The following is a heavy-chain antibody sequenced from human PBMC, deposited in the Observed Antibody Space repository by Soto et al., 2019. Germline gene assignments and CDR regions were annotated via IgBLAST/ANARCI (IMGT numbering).Heavy chain of an antibody. J-gene: IGHJ6*02. CDR1: GFTFSSYA. D-gene: IGHD3-3*01. Sequence: GGSLRLSCAASGFTFSSYAMSWVCKAPGKGLEWVSSISGSDGSTYYADSVKGRFSISRDKSKNTLYLQMNSLRAEDTAIYYCAKLDFWNSYYGLDVWGQGTTVTVSS. CDR3: AKLDFWNSYYGLDV. V-gene: IGHV3-23*01. CDR2: ISGSDGST.